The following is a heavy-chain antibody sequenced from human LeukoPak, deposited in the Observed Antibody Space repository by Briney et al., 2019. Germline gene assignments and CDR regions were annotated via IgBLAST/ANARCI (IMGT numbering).Heavy chain of an antibody. CDR1: GYTFTSYG. CDR2: ISAYNGNT. D-gene: IGHD1-26*01. J-gene: IGHJ3*02. V-gene: IGHV1-18*01. CDR3: ARDNGSDDAFDI. Sequence: ASVKVSCKASGYTFTSYGISWVRQAPGQGLEWMGWISAYNGNTNYAQKLQGRVTMTTDASTSTAYMELRSMRSDDTAVYYCARDNGSDDAFDIWGQGTMVTVSS.